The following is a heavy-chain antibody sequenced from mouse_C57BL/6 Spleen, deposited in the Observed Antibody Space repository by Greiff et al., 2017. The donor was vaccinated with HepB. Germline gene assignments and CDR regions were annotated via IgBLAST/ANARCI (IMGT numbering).Heavy chain of an antibody. CDR3: ARGWFAY. Sequence: EVQLQQSGPELVKPGASVKISCKASGYSFTGYYMNWVKQSPEKSLEWIGEINPSTGGTTYNQKFKAKATLTVDKSSSTAYMQLKSLTSEDSAVYCCARGWFAYWGQGTLVTVSA. CDR1: GYSFTGYY. V-gene: IGHV1-42*01. CDR2: INPSTGGT. J-gene: IGHJ3*01.